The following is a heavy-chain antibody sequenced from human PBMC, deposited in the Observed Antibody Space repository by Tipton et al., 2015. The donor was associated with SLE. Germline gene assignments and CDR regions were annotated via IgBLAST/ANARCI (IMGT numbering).Heavy chain of an antibody. V-gene: IGHV4-39*01. CDR1: GGSISSSSYY. CDR2: IYYSGRT. CDR3: ARPKQQLVPGWFDP. J-gene: IGHJ5*02. D-gene: IGHD6-13*01. Sequence: TLSLTCTVSGGSISSSSYYWGWIRQPPGKGLEWIGSIYYSGRTYYNPSLKSRVTISVDTSKNQFSLKLSSVTAADTAVYYCARPKQQLVPGWFDPWGQGTLVTVSS.